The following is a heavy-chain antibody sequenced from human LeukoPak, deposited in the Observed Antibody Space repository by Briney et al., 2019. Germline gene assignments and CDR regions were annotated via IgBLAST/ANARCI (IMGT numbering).Heavy chain of an antibody. CDR2: VSGSGGNT. D-gene: IGHD3-16*01. Sequence: PGGSLRLSCAASGFTFSSYSMNWVRQAPGKGLEWVSGVSGSGGNTNYADSVKGRFTISRDNSKNTVYLQMNSLRAEDTAIYYCAKGGGHYYYYDYMDVWGKGTTVTVSS. J-gene: IGHJ6*03. CDR1: GFTFSSYS. CDR3: AKGGGHYYYYDYMDV. V-gene: IGHV3-23*01.